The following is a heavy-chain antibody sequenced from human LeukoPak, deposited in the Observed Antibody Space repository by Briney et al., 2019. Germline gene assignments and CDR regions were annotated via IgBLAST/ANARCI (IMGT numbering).Heavy chain of an antibody. J-gene: IGHJ4*02. CDR2: INHSGST. Sequence: PSETLSLTCAVYGGSFSGYYWSWIRQPPGKGLEWIGEINHSGSTNYNPSLKSRVTISVDTSKNQFSLKLSSVTAADTAVYYCARGIVVVPAGRTIKRKYYFDYWGQGTLVTVSS. CDR3: ARGIVVVPAGRTIKRKYYFDY. CDR1: GGSFSGYY. D-gene: IGHD2-2*01. V-gene: IGHV4-34*01.